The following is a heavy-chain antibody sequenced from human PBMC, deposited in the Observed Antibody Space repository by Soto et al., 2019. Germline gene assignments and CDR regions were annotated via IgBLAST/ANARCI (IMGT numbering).Heavy chain of an antibody. D-gene: IGHD3-22*01. V-gene: IGHV1-18*04. CDR2: ISAYNGNT. J-gene: IGHJ4*02. CDR1: GYTFTSYG. CDR3: ARAHYYDSPRGLDY. Sequence: ASVKVSCKASGYTFTSYGNSWVRQAPGQGLEWMGWISAYNGNTNYAQKLQGRVTMTTDTSTSTAYMELRSLRSDDTAVYYCARAHYYDSPRGLDYWGQGTLVTVSS.